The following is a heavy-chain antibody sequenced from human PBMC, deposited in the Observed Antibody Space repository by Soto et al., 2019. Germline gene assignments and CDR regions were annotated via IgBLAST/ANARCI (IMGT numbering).Heavy chain of an antibody. J-gene: IGHJ6*02. D-gene: IGHD2-21*02. CDR3: AKDWDIVVVTAIRYGMDV. Sequence: QVQLVESGGGVVQPGRSLRLSCAASGFTFSSYGMHWVRQAPGKGLEWVAVISYDGSNKYYADSVKGRFTISRDNSKNTRYLQMNSRRAEDTAVYYCAKDWDIVVVTAIRYGMDVWGQGTTVTVSS. V-gene: IGHV3-30*18. CDR1: GFTFSSYG. CDR2: ISYDGSNK.